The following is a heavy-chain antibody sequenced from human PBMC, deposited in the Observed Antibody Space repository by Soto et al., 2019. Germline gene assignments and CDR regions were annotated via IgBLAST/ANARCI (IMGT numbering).Heavy chain of an antibody. J-gene: IGHJ5*02. D-gene: IGHD3-10*01. CDR2: IYYSGST. CDR1: GGSVSSGSYY. Sequence: PSETLSLTCTVSGGSVSSGSYYWSWIRQPPGKGLEWVGCIYYSGSTNYNPSLKRRVTISVDTSKNQFSLKLSSGTAADTAVYYCARGLGINTVRRVHGNCFDPWGQGTLVTVSS. V-gene: IGHV4-61*01. CDR3: ARGLGINTVRRVHGNCFDP.